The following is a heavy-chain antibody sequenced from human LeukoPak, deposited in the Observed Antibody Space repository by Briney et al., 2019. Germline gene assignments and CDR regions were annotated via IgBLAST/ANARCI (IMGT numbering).Heavy chain of an antibody. J-gene: IGHJ4*02. V-gene: IGHV4-59*08. CDR3: ERLGIAVVGSGGGVDH. CDR2: IYSSGST. CDR1: GRSISSYY. Sequence: SETLSLTCTVSGRSISSYYWSWIRQPPGKGLEWIRYIYSSGSTNYNPSLKSRVTTSLDTSKHPFSLKLSYITVADTAVYYCERLGIAVVGSGGGVDHWGQGTLVTVSS. D-gene: IGHD6-13*01.